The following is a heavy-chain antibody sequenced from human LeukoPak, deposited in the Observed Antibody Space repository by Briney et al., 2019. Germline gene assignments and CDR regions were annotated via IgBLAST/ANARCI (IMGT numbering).Heavy chain of an antibody. Sequence: SVKVSCKASGGTFSSYAISWVRQAPGQGLEWMGGIIPIFGTANYAQKFQGRVTITADESTSTAYMELSSLRSEDTAVYYCARMPRHSSGWYDYWGQGTLATVSS. CDR1: GGTFSSYA. J-gene: IGHJ4*02. CDR3: ARMPRHSSGWYDY. D-gene: IGHD6-19*01. CDR2: IIPIFGTA. V-gene: IGHV1-69*13.